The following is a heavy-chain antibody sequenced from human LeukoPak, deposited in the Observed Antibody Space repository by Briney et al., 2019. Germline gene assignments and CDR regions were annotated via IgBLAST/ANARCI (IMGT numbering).Heavy chain of an antibody. Sequence: ASVKVSCKASGYTFTGYYMHWVRQAPGQGLEWMGWINPNSGGTDYAQKFQGWVTMTRDTSISTAYMELSRLRSDDTAVYYCARALVYYYGMDVWGQGTTVTVSS. CDR3: ARALVYYYGMDV. V-gene: IGHV1-2*04. CDR1: GYTFTGYY. CDR2: INPNSGGT. J-gene: IGHJ6*02.